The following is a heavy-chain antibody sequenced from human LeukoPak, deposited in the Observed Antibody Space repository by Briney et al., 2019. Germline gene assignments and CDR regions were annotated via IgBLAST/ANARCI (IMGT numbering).Heavy chain of an antibody. CDR3: ALTRFYSGSSTEPFDY. Sequence: SGPTLVNPTQTLTLTCTFSGFSLSTSGVDVGWIRQPPGKALEWLALIYWDDDKRYSPSLKSRLTITKDTSKNQVVLTVTNMDPVDTATYYCALTRFYSGSSTEPFDYWGQGTLVTVSS. D-gene: IGHD1-26*01. CDR2: IYWDDDK. V-gene: IGHV2-5*02. J-gene: IGHJ4*02. CDR1: GFSLSTSGVD.